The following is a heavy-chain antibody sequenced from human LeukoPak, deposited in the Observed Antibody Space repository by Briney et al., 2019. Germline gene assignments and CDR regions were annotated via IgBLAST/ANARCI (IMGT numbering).Heavy chain of an antibody. J-gene: IGHJ6*03. CDR2: ISYDGSNK. CDR1: GFPLSSYA. CDR3: AREGTLDAQYYYYYMDV. Sequence: PGRSLRPSCAVSGFPLSSYAMSWVRQAPGKGLEWVAVISYDGSNKYYADSVKGRFTISRDNSKNTLYLQMNSLRAEDTAVYYCAREGTLDAQYYYYYMDVWGKGTTVTVSS. D-gene: IGHD3-16*01. V-gene: IGHV3-30*04.